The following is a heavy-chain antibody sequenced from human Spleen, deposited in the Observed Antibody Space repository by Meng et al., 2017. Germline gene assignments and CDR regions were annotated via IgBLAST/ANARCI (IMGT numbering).Heavy chain of an antibody. CDR2: MKSNVDGGTA. J-gene: IGHJ4*01. CDR3: SGHVDY. V-gene: IGHV3-15*01. Sequence: GGSLRLSCAASGFTFSNAWMTWVRQAPGKGLEWIGRMKSNVDGGTADYAAAVKGRFFISRDDSESTFYLQMNSLKTEDTAVYYCSGHVDYWDHGTLVTSPQ. CDR1: GFTFSNAW.